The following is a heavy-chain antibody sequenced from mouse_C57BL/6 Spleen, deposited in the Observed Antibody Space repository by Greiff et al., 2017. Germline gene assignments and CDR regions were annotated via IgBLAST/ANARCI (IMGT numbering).Heavy chain of an antibody. D-gene: IGHD1-1*01. Sequence: VQLQQPGAELVRPGTSVKLSCKASGYTFTSYWMHWVKQRPGQGLEWIGVIDPSDSYTNYNQKFKGKATLTVDTSSSTAYMQLSSLTSEDSAVYYCARWGSNFDYWGQGTTLTVSS. CDR3: ARWGSNFDY. J-gene: IGHJ2*01. V-gene: IGHV1-59*01. CDR1: GYTFTSYW. CDR2: IDPSDSYT.